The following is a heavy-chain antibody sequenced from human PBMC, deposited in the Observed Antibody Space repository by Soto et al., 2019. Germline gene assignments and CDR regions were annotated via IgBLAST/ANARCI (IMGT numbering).Heavy chain of an antibody. V-gene: IGHV4-39*01. CDR2: IYYSGST. Sequence: SETLSLTCTVSGGSISSSSYYWGWIRQPPGKGLEWIGSIYYSGSTYYNPSLKSLVTISVDTSKNQFSLKLSSVTAADTAVYYCARRATVTTADGWFDPWGQGTLVTVSS. D-gene: IGHD4-17*01. J-gene: IGHJ5*02. CDR3: ARRATVTTADGWFDP. CDR1: GGSISSSSYY.